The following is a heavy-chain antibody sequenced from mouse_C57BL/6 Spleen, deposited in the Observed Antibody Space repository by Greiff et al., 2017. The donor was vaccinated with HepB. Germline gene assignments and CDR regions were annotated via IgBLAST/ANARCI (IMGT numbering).Heavy chain of an antibody. D-gene: IGHD2-2*01. Sequence: VQLQQSGAELVRPGASVTLSCKASGYTFTDYEMHWVKQTPVHGLEWIGAIDPETGGTAYNQKFKGKAILTADKSSSTAYMELRSLTSEDSAVYYCTRGNYGYDLYYAMDYWGQGTSVTVSS. CDR2: IDPETGGT. CDR1: GYTFTDYE. CDR3: TRGNYGYDLYYAMDY. V-gene: IGHV1-15*01. J-gene: IGHJ4*01.